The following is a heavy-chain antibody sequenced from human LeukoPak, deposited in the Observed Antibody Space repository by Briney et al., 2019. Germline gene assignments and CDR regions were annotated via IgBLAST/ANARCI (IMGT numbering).Heavy chain of an antibody. Sequence: TGGSLRLSCAASGFTFNNAWMNWVRQAPGKGLEWVGRIKSKNVGGTTDYAAPVKGRFTISRDASKNTVYLQMNSLKIEDTAVYYCTSHAAFDPWGQGTLVTVSS. CDR2: IKSKNVGGTT. CDR3: TSHAAFDP. CDR1: GFTFNNAW. V-gene: IGHV3-15*01. J-gene: IGHJ5*02.